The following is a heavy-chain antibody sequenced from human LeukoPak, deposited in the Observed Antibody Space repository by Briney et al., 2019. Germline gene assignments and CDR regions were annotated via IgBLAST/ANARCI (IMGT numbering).Heavy chain of an antibody. D-gene: IGHD4-11*01. V-gene: IGHV4-59*12. CDR2: IYYSGST. Sequence: SETLSLTCTVSGGSISSYYWSWIRQPPGKGLEWIGYIYYSGSTNYNPSLKSRVTISVDTSKNQFSLKLSSVTAADTAVYYCASSRIHTVNGVFDYWGQGTLVTVSS. CDR3: ASSRIHTVNGVFDY. CDR1: GGSISSYY. J-gene: IGHJ4*02.